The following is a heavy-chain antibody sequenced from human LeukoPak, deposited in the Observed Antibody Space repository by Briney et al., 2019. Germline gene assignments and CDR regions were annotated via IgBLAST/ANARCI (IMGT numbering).Heavy chain of an antibody. CDR1: GYSISNAYY. D-gene: IGHD2-15*01. J-gene: IGHJ4*02. CDR2: IYYSGSI. Sequence: SSETLSLTCSVSGYSISNAYYWGWIRQPPGKGLEWIGSIYYSGSIFYNPSLKSRVTISIDTSKNQFSLKLSSVTAADTAVYYCVRGGGSWSYFDYWGQGTLVTVSS. V-gene: IGHV4-38-2*02. CDR3: VRGGGSWSYFDY.